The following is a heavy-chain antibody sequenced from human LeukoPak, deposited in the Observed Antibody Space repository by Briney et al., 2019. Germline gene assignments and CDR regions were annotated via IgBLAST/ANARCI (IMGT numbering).Heavy chain of an antibody. J-gene: IGHJ4*02. V-gene: IGHV1-2*02. CDR1: GYTFTGYY. Sequence: GASVKVSCKASGYTFTGYYMHWVRQAPGQGLEWMGWINPNSGGTNYAQKFQGRVTMTRDTSISTAYMELSRLRSDDTAVYYCARGYYDSSGYYYEDYRGQGTLVTVSS. D-gene: IGHD3-22*01. CDR3: ARGYYDSSGYYYEDY. CDR2: INPNSGGT.